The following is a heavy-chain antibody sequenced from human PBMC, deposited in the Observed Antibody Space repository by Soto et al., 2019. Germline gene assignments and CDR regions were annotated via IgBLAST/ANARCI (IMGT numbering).Heavy chain of an antibody. J-gene: IGHJ4*02. Sequence: QVTLKESGPVLVKPTETLTLTCTVSGFSLSNARMGVSWIRQPPGKSLEWLAHIFSNDEKSYSTSLKSRLTVSKDTSKSKVVLTMTNMDPVDTAPYYCTRYDFWSGYDDYWGQGTLVTVSS. CDR3: TRYDFWSGYDDY. D-gene: IGHD3-3*01. CDR2: IFSNDEK. CDR1: GFSLSNARMG. V-gene: IGHV2-26*01.